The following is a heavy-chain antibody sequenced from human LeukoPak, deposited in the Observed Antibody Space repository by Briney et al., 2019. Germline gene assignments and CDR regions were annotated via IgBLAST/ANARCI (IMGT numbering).Heavy chain of an antibody. CDR2: IKQDGSKK. J-gene: IGHJ4*02. Sequence: GGSLRLSCVASGVPFSSYWMTWVRQAPGKGLEWVANIKQDGSKKSYVGSVKGRFTTSRDNAKNSLYLQMNSLRAEDTAIYYCTRVGYIDEGIDYWGQGTLVTVSS. V-gene: IGHV3-7*04. D-gene: IGHD5-24*01. CDR1: GVPFSSYW. CDR3: TRVGYIDEGIDY.